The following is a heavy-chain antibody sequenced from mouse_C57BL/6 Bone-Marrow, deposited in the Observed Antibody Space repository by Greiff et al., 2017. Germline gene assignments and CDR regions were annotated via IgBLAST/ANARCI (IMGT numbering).Heavy chain of an antibody. Sequence: EVKLVEPGPELVKPGASVKISCEASGYSFTDYNMNWVKQSNGKSLEWIGVINPNYGTTSYNQKFKVKATLTVDQSSITAYMQLNSLTSKDSAVYYCGLGAWYYGSSPYFDYWGQGTTLTVSS. D-gene: IGHD1-1*01. CDR2: INPNYGTT. J-gene: IGHJ2*01. V-gene: IGHV1-39*01. CDR3: GLGAWYYGSSPYFDY. CDR1: GYSFTDYN.